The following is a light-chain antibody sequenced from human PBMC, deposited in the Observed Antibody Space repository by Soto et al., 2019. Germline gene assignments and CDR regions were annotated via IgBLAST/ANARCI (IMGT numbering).Light chain of an antibody. CDR1: QSIRTY. V-gene: IGKV1-39*01. CDR3: QQSYSSPQET. J-gene: IGKJ4*01. Sequence: DIQMTQSPSSLSASVGDRITITCRASQSIRTYLNWYQQRPGKAPNLLIYAASSLHTDVPSRFSGSGSGTDFTLTISSLQPEDFATYYCQQSYSSPQETFRGGTKVEMK. CDR2: AAS.